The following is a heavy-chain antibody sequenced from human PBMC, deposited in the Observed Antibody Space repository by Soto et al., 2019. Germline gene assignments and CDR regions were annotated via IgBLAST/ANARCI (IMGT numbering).Heavy chain of an antibody. D-gene: IGHD2-21*02. CDR3: ARGPYCGGDCYSNAFDI. Sequence: GGSLRLSCAASGFTFSSYSMNWVRQAPGKGLEWVSYISSSSSTIYYADSVKGRFTISRDNAKNSLYLQMNSLRDEDTAVYYCARGPYCGGDCYSNAFDIWGQGTMVTVSS. CDR1: GFTFSSYS. J-gene: IGHJ3*02. CDR2: ISSSSSTI. V-gene: IGHV3-48*02.